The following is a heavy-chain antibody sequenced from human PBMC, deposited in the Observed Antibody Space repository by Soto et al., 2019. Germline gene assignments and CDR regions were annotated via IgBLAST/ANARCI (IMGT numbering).Heavy chain of an antibody. J-gene: IGHJ4*02. CDR1: GYSISICNY. CDR3: ARVLGAPLYYFDY. Sequence: TLSLTCPFSGYSISICNYWGWIRQPPGKRLEWIGSIYQSGSTYYNPSLRSRATISVDTSKNQFSLKLSSVTAADTAVYYCARVLGAPLYYFDYWGQGILVTVSS. D-gene: IGHD1-26*01. V-gene: IGHV4-38-2*02. CDR2: IYQSGST.